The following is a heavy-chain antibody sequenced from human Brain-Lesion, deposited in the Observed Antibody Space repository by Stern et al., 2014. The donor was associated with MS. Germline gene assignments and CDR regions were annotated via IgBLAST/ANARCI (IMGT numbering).Heavy chain of an antibody. D-gene: IGHD3-16*01. CDR1: GFTFTSST. V-gene: IGHV1-58*03. J-gene: IGHJ4*02. CDR3: AAVSTWGP. Sequence: MQLVESGPEMKKPGTSVNVSCKASGFTFTSSTVQWVRQARGQRFEWIGWIVVGPGKANYAQNFQGRVTISRDLSTETAYMELSSLRSDDTAIYYCAAVSTWGPWGQGTPVTVSS. CDR2: IVVGPGKA.